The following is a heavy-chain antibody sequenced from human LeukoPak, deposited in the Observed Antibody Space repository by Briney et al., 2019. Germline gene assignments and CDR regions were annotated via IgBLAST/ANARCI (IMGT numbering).Heavy chain of an antibody. V-gene: IGHV3-30-3*01. D-gene: IGHD1-26*01. CDR1: GFTFSSYA. J-gene: IGHJ4*02. Sequence: GRSLRLSCAASGFTFSSYAMHWVRQAPGKGLEWVAVISYDGSNKYYADSVRGRFTISRDNSKNTFDVQMNSLRAEDTAIYYCARTGVGGGYRFDYWGQGTLVTVSS. CDR2: ISYDGSNK. CDR3: ARTGVGGGYRFDY.